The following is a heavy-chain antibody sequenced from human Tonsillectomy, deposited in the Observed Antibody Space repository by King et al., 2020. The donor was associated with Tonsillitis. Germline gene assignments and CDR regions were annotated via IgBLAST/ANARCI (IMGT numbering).Heavy chain of an antibody. D-gene: IGHD6-13*01. CDR2: IYYSGST. CDR3: ARSSSSSWYRNYYYYYMDV. Sequence: VQLQESGPGLVKTSETLSLTCTVSGGSISSYYWSWIRQPPGKGLEWIGYIYYSGSTNYNPSLKSRVTISVDTSKNQFSLKLSSVTAADTAVYYCARSSSSSWYRNYYYYYMDVWGKGTTVTVSS. J-gene: IGHJ6*03. CDR1: GGSISSYY. V-gene: IGHV4-59*08.